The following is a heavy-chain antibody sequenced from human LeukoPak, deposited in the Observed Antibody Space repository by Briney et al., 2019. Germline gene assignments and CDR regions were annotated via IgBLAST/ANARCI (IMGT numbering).Heavy chain of an antibody. Sequence: SETLSLTCTVSGGSITSYYWNWIRQPPGKGLEWTGYIYYSGSTNYNPSLKSRVTISVDTSKNQFSLKLSSVTAADTAVYYCARVAYCGGDCYSRFDPWGQGTLVTVSS. CDR1: GGSITSYY. CDR3: ARVAYCGGDCYSRFDP. J-gene: IGHJ5*02. CDR2: IYYSGST. V-gene: IGHV4-59*01. D-gene: IGHD2-21*02.